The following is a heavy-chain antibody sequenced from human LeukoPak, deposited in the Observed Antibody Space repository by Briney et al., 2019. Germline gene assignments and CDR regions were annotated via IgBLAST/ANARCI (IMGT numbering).Heavy chain of an antibody. CDR3: ARGKFRIPVAGPFDY. J-gene: IGHJ4*02. D-gene: IGHD6-19*01. CDR2: INHSGST. V-gene: IGHV4-34*01. Sequence: PSETLSLTCAVYGGSFSGYYWSWIRQPPGKGLEWIGEINHSGSTNYNPSLKSRVTISVDTSKNQCSLKLRSVTGADTAVYYGARGKFRIPVAGPFDYWGQGTLVTVSS. CDR1: GGSFSGYY.